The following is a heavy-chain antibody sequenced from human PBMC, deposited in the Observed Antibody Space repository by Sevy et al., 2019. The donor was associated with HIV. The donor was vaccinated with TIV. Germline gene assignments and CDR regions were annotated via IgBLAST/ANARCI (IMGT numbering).Heavy chain of an antibody. Sequence: SETLSLTCAVYGGSFSGYYWSWIRQPPGKGLEWIGEINHSGSTNYNPSLKSRVTISVDTSKNQFSLKLSSVTAADTAVYYCARCVTIFGVVIIPTPDVWGQGTTVTVSS. CDR3: ARCVTIFGVVIIPTPDV. J-gene: IGHJ6*02. V-gene: IGHV4-34*01. CDR1: GGSFSGYY. CDR2: INHSGST. D-gene: IGHD3-3*01.